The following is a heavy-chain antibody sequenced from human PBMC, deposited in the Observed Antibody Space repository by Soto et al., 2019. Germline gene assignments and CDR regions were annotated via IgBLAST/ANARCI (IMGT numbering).Heavy chain of an antibody. Sequence: QAHLVQSGAEVKKPGTSVKVSCKTSGYTFTDYYIHWVRQAPGQGLEWMGRINCDSGGTTYPQKFQGRVTMTRDTTLTTVYLDLSRQTSTDTAVYYCTRDLVGYDAFDVWGQGTLVDV. CDR1: GYTFTDYY. CDR2: INCDSGGT. V-gene: IGHV1-2*02. CDR3: TRDLVGYDAFDV. D-gene: IGHD5-12*01. J-gene: IGHJ3*01.